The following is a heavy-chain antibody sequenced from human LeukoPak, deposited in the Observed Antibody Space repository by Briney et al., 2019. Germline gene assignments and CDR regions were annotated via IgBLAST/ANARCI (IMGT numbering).Heavy chain of an antibody. D-gene: IGHD3-3*01. CDR3: GRETDFGVVTN. CDR1: GDSVSPNGAS. Sequence: SQTLSLTCAISGDSVSPNGASWNWIRQSPSRGLEWLGRTYYRSQQWHSDYAPSVKGRITLNPDTSKNQFSLQLNSVTPEDTAVYYCGRETDFGVVTNWGQGTLVTVSS. V-gene: IGHV6-1*01. CDR2: TYYRSQQWHS. J-gene: IGHJ4*02.